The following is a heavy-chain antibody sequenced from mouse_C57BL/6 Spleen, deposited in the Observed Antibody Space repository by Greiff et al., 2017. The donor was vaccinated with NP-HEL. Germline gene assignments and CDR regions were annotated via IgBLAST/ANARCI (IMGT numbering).Heavy chain of an antibody. Sequence: QVQLKQSGAELVKPGASVKLSCKASGYTFTSYWMQWVKQRPGQGLEWIGEIDPSDSYTNYNQKFKGKATLTLDTSSSTAYMQLSSLTSEDSAVYYCARYYVNYGDYAMDYWGQGTSVTVSS. D-gene: IGHD2-1*01. CDR2: IDPSDSYT. V-gene: IGHV1-50*01. CDR3: ARYYVNYGDYAMDY. J-gene: IGHJ4*01. CDR1: GYTFTSYW.